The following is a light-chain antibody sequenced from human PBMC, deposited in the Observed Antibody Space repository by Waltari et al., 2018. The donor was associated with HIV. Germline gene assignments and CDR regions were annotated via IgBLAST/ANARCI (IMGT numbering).Light chain of an antibody. V-gene: IGKV1-5*03. Sequence: DIQMTQSPSTLPASVGDRVIITCQSSQNVDNWLAWYQQRPGSAPKVLIYKTSTLQTGVPSRFSGSGSGTEFSLTISSLQPDDFATYYCQQYKSYSLTFGQGTRLEIK. CDR1: QNVDNW. J-gene: IGKJ5*01. CDR3: QQYKSYSLT. CDR2: KTS.